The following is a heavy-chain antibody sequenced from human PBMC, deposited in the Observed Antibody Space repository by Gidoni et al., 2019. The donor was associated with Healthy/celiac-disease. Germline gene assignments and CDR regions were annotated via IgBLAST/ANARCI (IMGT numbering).Heavy chain of an antibody. CDR2: IYYSGST. J-gene: IGHJ4*02. V-gene: IGHV4-59*08. D-gene: IGHD6-19*01. CDR3: ARRMAASSGWGWDY. CDR1: GGPISSYH. Sequence: QVQLQESGPGLVKPSETLSLTCTVPGGPISSYHWSWIRQPPGKGLEWIGYIYYSGSTNYNPYLKSRVTISVDTSKNQFSLKLSSVTAADTAVYYCARRMAASSGWGWDYWGQGTLVTVSS.